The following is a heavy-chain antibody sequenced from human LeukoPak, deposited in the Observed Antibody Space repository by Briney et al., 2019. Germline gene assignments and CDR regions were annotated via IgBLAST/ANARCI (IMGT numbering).Heavy chain of an antibody. J-gene: IGHJ4*02. CDR2: IYTSGST. Sequence: SETLSLTCTVSGGSISSGSYYWSWIRQPAGKGLEWIGRIYTSGSTNYNPSLKSRVTMSVDTSKNQFSLKLSSVTAADTAVYYCARGYDILTGFDYWGQGTLVTVSS. V-gene: IGHV4-61*02. D-gene: IGHD3-9*01. CDR1: GGSISSGSYY. CDR3: ARGYDILTGFDY.